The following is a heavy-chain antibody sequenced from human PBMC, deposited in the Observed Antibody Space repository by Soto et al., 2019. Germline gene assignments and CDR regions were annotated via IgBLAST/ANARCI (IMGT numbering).Heavy chain of an antibody. V-gene: IGHV3-23*01. Sequence: EVRLLESGGGLVQPGGSLRLSCAGSGFTFSSNAMSWVRQAPGKGLEWVSSVSGDGYGSDYADSVKGRFTVSRHNSKNTLYLQMNSLRAEDTGVYYCAKRHYYGSGSFALATWGQGTLVTVSS. CDR1: GFTFSSNA. J-gene: IGHJ4*03. CDR3: AKRHYYGSGSFALAT. CDR2: VSGDGYGS. D-gene: IGHD3-10*01.